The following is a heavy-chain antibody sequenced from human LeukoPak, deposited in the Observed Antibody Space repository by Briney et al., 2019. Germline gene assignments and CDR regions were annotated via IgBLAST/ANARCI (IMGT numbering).Heavy chain of an antibody. Sequence: SETLPLTCTVSGGSISSSSYYWGWIRQPPGTGLEWIGSIYHSGSTYYNPSLKSRVTISVDTSKNQFSLKLSSVTAADTAVYYCARRVYRGRYCSGGSCYSEPGRPNWFDPWGQGTLVTVSS. CDR3: ARRVYRGRYCSGGSCYSEPGRPNWFDP. CDR2: IYHSGST. J-gene: IGHJ5*02. CDR1: GGSISSSSYY. D-gene: IGHD2-15*01. V-gene: IGHV4-39*01.